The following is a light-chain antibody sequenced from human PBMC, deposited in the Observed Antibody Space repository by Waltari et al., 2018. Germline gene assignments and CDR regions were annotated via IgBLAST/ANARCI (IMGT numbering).Light chain of an antibody. V-gene: IGLV1-51*02. J-gene: IGLJ3*02. CDR3: GAWDSSLNAWV. Sequence: QSVLTQPPSVSAAPGQKVTISCSGSSSNIGNKYVSWYQQLPGTAPKLLIYENNKRPSGIPDRCSGSESDTSATLGITGLQTGDEADYYCGAWDSSLNAWVFGGGTKVTVL. CDR2: ENN. CDR1: SSNIGNKY.